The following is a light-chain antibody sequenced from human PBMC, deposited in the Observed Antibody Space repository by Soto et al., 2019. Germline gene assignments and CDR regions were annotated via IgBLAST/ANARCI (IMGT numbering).Light chain of an antibody. CDR2: KAS. CDR1: QTISSW. CDR3: QHYKSYSEA. J-gene: IGKJ1*01. V-gene: IGKV1-5*03. Sequence: DIQMTQSPSTLSGSVGDRVTITCRAGQTISSWLAWYQQKPGKAPKLLIYKASTLKSGVPSRFSGSGSGTEFTLTISSRQPDDFATYYCQHYKSYSEAFGQGTKVEL.